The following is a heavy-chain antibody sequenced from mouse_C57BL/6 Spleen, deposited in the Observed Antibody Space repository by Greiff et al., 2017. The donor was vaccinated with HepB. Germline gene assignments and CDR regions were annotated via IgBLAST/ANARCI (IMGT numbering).Heavy chain of an antibody. J-gene: IGHJ4*01. CDR1: GYTFTSYW. CDR3: AHYGSSYLYAMDY. V-gene: IGHV1-72*01. D-gene: IGHD1-1*01. CDR2: IDPNSGGT. Sequence: QVQLKQPGAELVKPGASVKLSCKASGYTFTSYWMHWVKQRPGRGLEWIGRIDPNSGGTKYNEKFKSKATLTVDKPSSTAYMQLSSLTSEDSAVYYCAHYGSSYLYAMDYWGQGTSVTVSS.